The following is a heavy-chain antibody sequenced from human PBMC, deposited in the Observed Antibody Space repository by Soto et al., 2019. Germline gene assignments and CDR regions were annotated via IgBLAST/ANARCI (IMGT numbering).Heavy chain of an antibody. J-gene: IGHJ3*02. CDR2: IYHSGRT. D-gene: IGHD6-19*01. CDR3: ARGWDNPPNDVFDI. CDR1: GGSISSGGYS. V-gene: IGHV4-30-2*01. Sequence: SETLSLTCAVSGGSISSGGYSWSWIRQPPGKGLEWIGYIYHSGRTYYNPSLKSRVTISVDRSKNQFSLKLISVTAADTAVYYCARGWDNPPNDVFDIWGQGTMVTVSS.